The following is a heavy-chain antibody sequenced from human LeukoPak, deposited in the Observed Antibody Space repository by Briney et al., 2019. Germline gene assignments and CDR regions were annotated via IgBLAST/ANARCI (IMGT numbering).Heavy chain of an antibody. CDR2: INPNSGGT. CDR1: GYTFTGYY. V-gene: IGHV1-2*06. CDR3: ARDLVYYDSSGYYDY. Sequence: ASVKVSCKASGYTFTGYYMQWVRQAPGQGLEWMGRINPNSGGTNYAQKFQGRVTMTRDTSISTAYMELSRLRSDDTAVYYCARDLVYYDSSGYYDYWGQGTLVTVSS. J-gene: IGHJ4*02. D-gene: IGHD3-22*01.